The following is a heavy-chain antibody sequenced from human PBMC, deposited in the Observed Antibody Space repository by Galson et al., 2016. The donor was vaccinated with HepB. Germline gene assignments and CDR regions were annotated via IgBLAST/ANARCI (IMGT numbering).Heavy chain of an antibody. CDR2: IDSDDDK. CDR1: RFSLSTPGMS. V-gene: IGHV2-70*01. D-gene: IGHD2-15*01. J-gene: IGHJ6*02. CDR3: SRLPRSGGPATSCYNGIDV. Sequence: PALVKPTQTLTLTCTFSRFSLSTPGMSVTWIRQPPGKALEWLALIDSDDDKYYRTSLKTRLTISKDTSKNQVVLTMTNMDPVDTATYYCSRLPRSGGPATSCYNGIDVWGQGTTVTVSS.